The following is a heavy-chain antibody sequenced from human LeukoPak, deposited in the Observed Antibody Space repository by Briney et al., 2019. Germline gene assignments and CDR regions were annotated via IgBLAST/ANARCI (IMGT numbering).Heavy chain of an antibody. J-gene: IGHJ4*02. D-gene: IGHD3-22*01. CDR2: ISVNNGHT. V-gene: IGHV1-18*01. CDR1: GYTFTSYG. CDR3: ARLSRDSSGYYPIDY. Sequence: ASVKVSCKASGYTFTSYGISWVRQAPGQGLEWMGWISVNNGHTDYAQKLQGRVSMTTDTSTSTAYMELRSLRSDDTAVYYCARLSRDSSGYYPIDYWGQGTLVTVSS.